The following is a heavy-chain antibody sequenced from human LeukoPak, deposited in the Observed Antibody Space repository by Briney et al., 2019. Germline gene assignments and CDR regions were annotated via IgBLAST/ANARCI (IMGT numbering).Heavy chain of an antibody. D-gene: IGHD3-10*01. J-gene: IGHJ4*02. CDR3: ARVDGSGSYYKSP. CDR1: GYTFTGYH. V-gene: IGHV1-2*02. CDR2: INPNSGGT. Sequence: ASVKVSCKASGYTFTGYHMHWVRQAPGQGLEWMGWINPNSGGTNYAQKFQGRVTMTRDTSISTAYMELSRLRSDDTAVYYCARVDGSGSYYKSPWGQGTLVTVSS.